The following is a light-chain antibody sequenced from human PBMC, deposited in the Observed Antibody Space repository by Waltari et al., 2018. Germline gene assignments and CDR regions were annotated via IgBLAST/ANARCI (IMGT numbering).Light chain of an antibody. Sequence: VLTQIPLSLSVSPGRQASISCTSSQRLLHSDGKTYFYWYLQTPGHSPQLLIYEVSSRFSGVPDRFSGSGSGTDFTLKISRVEAEDVGVYYCMQGIDLPRTFGQGTKLEIK. V-gene: IGKV2-29*02. CDR3: MQGIDLPRT. J-gene: IGKJ2*01. CDR2: EVS. CDR1: QRLLHSDGKTY.